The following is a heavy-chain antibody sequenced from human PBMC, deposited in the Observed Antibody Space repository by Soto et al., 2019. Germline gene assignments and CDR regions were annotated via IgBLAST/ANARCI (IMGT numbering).Heavy chain of an antibody. CDR2: ISYDGSNK. CDR1: GFTFSSYA. Sequence: GGSLRLSCAASGFTFSSYAMHWVRQAPGKGLEWVAVISYDGSNKYYADSVKGRFTISRDNSKNSLYLQMNSLRVEATAVYYCASANIVYGDYDSIDDWGQGTLVTVSS. J-gene: IGHJ4*02. D-gene: IGHD4-17*01. V-gene: IGHV3-30-3*01. CDR3: ASANIVYGDYDSIDD.